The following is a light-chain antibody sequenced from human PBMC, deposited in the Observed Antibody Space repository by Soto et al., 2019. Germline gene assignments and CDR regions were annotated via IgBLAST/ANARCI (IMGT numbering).Light chain of an antibody. Sequence: EIVLTQSPATLSLSPGERATLSCRASQTVSSYLAWYQQKPGQAPRLLLYDTSNRATGIPARFSGSGSGTDFTLTISSLEPEDFAVYYCLQRSNWPITFGQGTRLEIK. J-gene: IGKJ5*01. V-gene: IGKV3-11*01. CDR3: LQRSNWPIT. CDR1: QTVSSY. CDR2: DTS.